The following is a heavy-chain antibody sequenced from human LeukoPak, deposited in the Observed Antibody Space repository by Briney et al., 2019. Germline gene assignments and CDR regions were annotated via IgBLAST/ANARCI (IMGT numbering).Heavy chain of an antibody. Sequence: GGFLRLSCAASGFTFSDYYMSWIRQAPGKGLEWVSCISSGGTTIYSADSVKGRFTVSRDNAKNSLHLQMNSLRAEDTAMYYCTRSGSELDYWGQGTLVTVSS. V-gene: IGHV3-11*01. CDR3: TRSGSELDY. J-gene: IGHJ4*02. CDR2: ISSGGTTI. D-gene: IGHD3-10*01. CDR1: GFTFSDYY.